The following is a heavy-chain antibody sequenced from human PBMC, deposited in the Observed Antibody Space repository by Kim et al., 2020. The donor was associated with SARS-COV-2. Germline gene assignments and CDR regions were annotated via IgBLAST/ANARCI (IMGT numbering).Heavy chain of an antibody. CDR2: VYYTGDT. CDR1: GGSISTAFY. J-gene: IGHJ4*02. Sequence: SETLSLTCTVSGGSISTAFYWGWIRQPPGKGLEWIGSVYYTGDTYYSPYLKGRVTIYVDTSKNQFSLDVNSVTAADTAMYYCARPSSRFGDYALWGQGT. V-gene: IGHV4-39*01. CDR3: ARPSSRFGDYAL. D-gene: IGHD3-10*01.